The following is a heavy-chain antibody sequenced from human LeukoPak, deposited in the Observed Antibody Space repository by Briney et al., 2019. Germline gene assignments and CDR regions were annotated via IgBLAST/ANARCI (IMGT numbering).Heavy chain of an antibody. V-gene: IGHV4-61*02. D-gene: IGHD2-15*01. J-gene: IGHJ4*02. Sequence: SQTLSLTCTVSGGAISSGSYYWSWIRQPAGKGLEWIGRIYTSGSTNYNPSLKSRVTISVDTSKNQFSLKLSSVTAADTAVYSCAGDLGYCSGGSCYHDYWGQGTLVTVSS. CDR1: GGAISSGSYY. CDR3: AGDLGYCSGGSCYHDY. CDR2: IYTSGST.